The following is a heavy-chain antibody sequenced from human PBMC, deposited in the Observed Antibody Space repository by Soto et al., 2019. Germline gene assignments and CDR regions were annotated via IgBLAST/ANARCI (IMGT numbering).Heavy chain of an antibody. CDR2: IYPGDSDT. CDR3: ARLDGPVEGVRNY. Sequence: GESLKISCKGSGYSFSTYWIGWVRQMPGKGLEWMGIIYPGDSDTRYSPSFQGQVTMSVDKSISTAYLQWSRLKASDTALYFCARLDGPVEGVRNYWGQGTLVTSPQ. J-gene: IGHJ4*02. CDR1: GYSFSTYW. V-gene: IGHV5-51*01. D-gene: IGHD3-10*02.